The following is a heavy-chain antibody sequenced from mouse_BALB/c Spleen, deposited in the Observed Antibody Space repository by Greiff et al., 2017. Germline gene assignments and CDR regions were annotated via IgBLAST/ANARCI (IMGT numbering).Heavy chain of an antibody. V-gene: IGHV5-9-4*01. CDR3: ARDEGNWDALMDY. Sequence: EVQRVESGGGLVKPGGSLKLSCAASGFTFSSYAMSWVRQSPEKRLEWVAEISSGGSYTYYPDTVTGRFTISRDNAKNTLYLEMSSLRSEDTAMYYCARDEGNWDALMDYWGQGTSVTVSS. CDR1: GFTFSSYA. CDR2: ISSGGSYT. J-gene: IGHJ4*01. D-gene: IGHD4-1*01.